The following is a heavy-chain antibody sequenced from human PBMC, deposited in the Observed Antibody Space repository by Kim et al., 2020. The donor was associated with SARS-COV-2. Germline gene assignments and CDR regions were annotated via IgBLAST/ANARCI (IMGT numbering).Heavy chain of an antibody. CDR2: IKQDGSEK. CDR3: ARGENDYYDFWSGYYMGNWFDP. D-gene: IGHD3-3*01. V-gene: IGHV3-7*01. CDR1: GFTFSSYW. Sequence: GGSLRLSCAASGFTFSSYWMSWVRQAPGKGLEWVANIKQDGSEKYYVDSVKGRFTISRDNAKNSLYLQMNSLRAEDTAVYYCARGENDYYDFWSGYYMGNWFDPWGQGTLVTVSS. J-gene: IGHJ5*02.